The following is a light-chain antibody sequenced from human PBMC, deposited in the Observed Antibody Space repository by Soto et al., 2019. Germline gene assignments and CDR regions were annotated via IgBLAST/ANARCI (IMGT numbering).Light chain of an antibody. V-gene: IGKV1-5*03. Sequence: DIQMTQSPSTLYGSVGDRVTITCRASQTISSWLAWYQQKPGKAPKLLIYKASSLESGVPSRFSGSGSGTEFTLTISSLQPDDFATYYCQQYNSYWAFGQGTKV. CDR3: QQYNSYWA. CDR1: QTISSW. J-gene: IGKJ1*01. CDR2: KAS.